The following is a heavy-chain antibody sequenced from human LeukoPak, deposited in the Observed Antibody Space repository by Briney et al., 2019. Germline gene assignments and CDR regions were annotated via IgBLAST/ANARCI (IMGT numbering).Heavy chain of an antibody. Sequence: SETLSLTCTVSGGSISSYYWSWIRQPPGKGLEWIGYIYYSGSTNYNPSLKSRVTISVDTSKNQFSLKLSSVTAADTAVYYCARGGYYYDSSGYSPTIFDYWGQGTLVTVSS. V-gene: IGHV4-59*12. CDR3: ARGGYYYDSSGYSPTIFDY. D-gene: IGHD3-22*01. CDR2: IYYSGST. J-gene: IGHJ4*02. CDR1: GGSISSYY.